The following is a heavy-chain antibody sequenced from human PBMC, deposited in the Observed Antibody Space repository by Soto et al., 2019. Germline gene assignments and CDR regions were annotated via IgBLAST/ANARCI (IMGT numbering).Heavy chain of an antibody. CDR3: ARAPSSDYGMDV. CDR1: GYTFTSYY. Sequence: ASVKVSCKASGYTFTSYYIHWVRQAPGQGLEWMGIINPSGGSTTYARKFQGRVSMTRDTSTSTDCMELTSLRSEDTAVFYCARAPSSDYGMDVWGQGTTVTVSS. D-gene: IGHD3-3*01. CDR2: INPSGGST. V-gene: IGHV1-46*01. J-gene: IGHJ6*02.